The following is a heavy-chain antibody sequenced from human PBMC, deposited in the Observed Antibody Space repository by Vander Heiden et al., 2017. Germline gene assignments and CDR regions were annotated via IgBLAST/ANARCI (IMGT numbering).Heavy chain of an antibody. V-gene: IGHV4-31*03. CDR2: IDHSGNN. CDR1: GYSIGSGANY. J-gene: IGHJ4*02. CDR3: ARGPDRAKNGY. D-gene: IGHD5-18*01. Sequence: QVQLQESGPGLVKPSQTLSLTCTLSGYSIGSGANYWNWIRQHPEKGLAWIGCIDHSGNNYYYPSLQSRVTISADTSKTQFSLKRKAVTAADTAVYYCARGPDRAKNGYWSQGTLVTVSS.